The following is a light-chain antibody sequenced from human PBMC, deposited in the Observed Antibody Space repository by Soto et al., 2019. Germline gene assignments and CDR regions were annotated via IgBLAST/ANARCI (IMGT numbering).Light chain of an antibody. J-gene: IGKJ2*01. CDR2: DAS. CDR3: EHRSTWPYT. Sequence: EIVLTQSPATLSLSPGERATLSCRASQSVSSYFAWYQQKPGQAPRLLIYDASNRATGIPARFSGSGSGTDFTLTNSSLEAEDVAVYYCEHRSTWPYTFGQGTKLEIK. CDR1: QSVSSY. V-gene: IGKV3-11*01.